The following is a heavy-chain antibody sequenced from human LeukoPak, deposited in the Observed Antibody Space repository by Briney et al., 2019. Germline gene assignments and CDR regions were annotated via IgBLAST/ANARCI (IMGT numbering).Heavy chain of an antibody. Sequence: GGSLRLSCAASGFTFSSYSMTWVRQAPGKGLEWVSSISSSSSYIYYADSVKGRFTISRDNAKNSLYLQMNSLGAEDTAVYYCARSASGSTTVTADYFDYWGQGTLVTVSS. J-gene: IGHJ4*02. CDR1: GFTFSSYS. V-gene: IGHV3-21*01. D-gene: IGHD4-17*01. CDR3: ARSASGSTTVTADYFDY. CDR2: ISSSSSYI.